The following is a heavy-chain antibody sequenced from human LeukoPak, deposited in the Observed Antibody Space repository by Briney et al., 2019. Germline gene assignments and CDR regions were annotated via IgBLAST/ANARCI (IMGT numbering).Heavy chain of an antibody. Sequence: GASVKVSCKASGYTFTSYGISWVRQAPGQGLEWMGWISAYNGNTNYAQKLQGRVTMTTDTSTSTAYMELRSLRSDDTAVYYGARVVIYYDSSGYYYVRPRYFDYWGQGTLVTVSS. CDR3: ARVVIYYDSSGYYYVRPRYFDY. V-gene: IGHV1-18*01. CDR1: GYTFTSYG. J-gene: IGHJ4*02. CDR2: ISAYNGNT. D-gene: IGHD3-22*01.